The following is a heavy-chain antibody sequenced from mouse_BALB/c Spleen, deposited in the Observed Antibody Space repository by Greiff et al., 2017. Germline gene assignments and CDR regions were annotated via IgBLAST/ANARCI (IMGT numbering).Heavy chain of an antibody. D-gene: IGHD1-1*01. CDR3: ARERNYYGGFAY. CDR1: GYTFTDYA. J-gene: IGHJ3*01. Sequence: VQLVESGAELVRPGVSVKISCKGSGYTFTDYAMHWVKQSHAKSLEWIGVISTYYGDASYNQKFKGKATMTVDKSSSTAYMELARLTSEDSAIYYCARERNYYGGFAYWGQGTLVTVSA. V-gene: IGHV1S137*01. CDR2: ISTYYGDA.